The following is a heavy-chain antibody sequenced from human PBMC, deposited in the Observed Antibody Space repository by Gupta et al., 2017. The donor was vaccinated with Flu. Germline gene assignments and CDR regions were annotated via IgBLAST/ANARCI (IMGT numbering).Heavy chain of an antibody. D-gene: IGHD1-26*01. CDR1: GFTFSTYW. V-gene: IGHV3-7*01. CDR3: ARARYIGRYSAFDM. Sequence: EVQLVESGGGLVQAGGSLRLSCAASGFTFSTYWMTWVRQAPGKGLEWVANINQDGSEKYYVDSVKGRFTISRDNAKNSLCLQVNSLRAEDTAVYYCARARYIGRYSAFDMWGQGTMVTVS. CDR2: INQDGSEK. J-gene: IGHJ3*02.